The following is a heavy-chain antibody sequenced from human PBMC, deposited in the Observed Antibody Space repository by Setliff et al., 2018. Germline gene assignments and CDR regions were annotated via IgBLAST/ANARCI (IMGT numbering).Heavy chain of an antibody. D-gene: IGHD6-25*01. CDR1: GYTFTSYA. CDR3: ARDLYNSGSDY. V-gene: IGHV1-3*01. Sequence: ASVKVSCKASGYTFTSYAMHWVRQAPGQRLEWMGWINAGNGNTGYAPKFQGRVTITRSASLSTAYMELSSLRSDDTAVYYCARDLYNSGSDYWGQGTLVTVSS. CDR2: INAGNGNT. J-gene: IGHJ4*02.